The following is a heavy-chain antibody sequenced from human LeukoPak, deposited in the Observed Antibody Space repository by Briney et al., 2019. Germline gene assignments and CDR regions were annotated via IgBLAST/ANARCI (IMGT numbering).Heavy chain of an antibody. CDR3: AKDIGGGYCSGGSCYSDCFDY. CDR2: ISGDGGST. D-gene: IGHD2-15*01. V-gene: IGHV3-43*02. Sequence: GGSLRLSCAASGFTFDDYAMHWVRQAPGKGLEWVSLISGDGGSTYYADSVKGRFTISRDNSKNSLYLQMNSLRTEDTALYYCAKDIGGGYCSGGSCYSDCFDYWGQGTLVTVSS. J-gene: IGHJ4*02. CDR1: GFTFDDYA.